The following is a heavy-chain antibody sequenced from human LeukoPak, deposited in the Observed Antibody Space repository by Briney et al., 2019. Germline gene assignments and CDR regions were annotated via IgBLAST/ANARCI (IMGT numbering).Heavy chain of an antibody. D-gene: IGHD3-10*01. CDR3: AREPPRGRGSYYFDY. CDR2: INPNSGAT. J-gene: IGHJ4*02. CDR1: GYTFTGYY. V-gene: IGHV1-2*02. Sequence: ASVKVSCKPSGYTFTGYYMHWVRQAPGQGLEWMGWINPNSGATNYAQKFQGRVTATRDTSINTAYMELSRLRSDDTAVYYCAREPPRGRGSYYFDYWGQGTLVTVSS.